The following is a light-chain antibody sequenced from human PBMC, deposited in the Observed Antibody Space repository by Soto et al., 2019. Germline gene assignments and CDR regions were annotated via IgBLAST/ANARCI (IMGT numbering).Light chain of an antibody. V-gene: IGKV3-15*01. CDR2: GAS. Sequence: EIVMTQSPATLSVSPGERATLSCRASQSVSNNLAWYQQKPGQAPRLLIYGASTRATGFPARFSGSGSGTEFTLTISSLHSEDLAVYYCQQYNNWPPTFGQGTKLEIK. CDR3: QQYNNWPPT. J-gene: IGKJ1*01. CDR1: QSVSNN.